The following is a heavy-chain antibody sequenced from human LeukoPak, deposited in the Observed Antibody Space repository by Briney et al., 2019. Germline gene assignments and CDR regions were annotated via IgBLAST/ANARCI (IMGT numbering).Heavy chain of an antibody. D-gene: IGHD6-6*01. CDR3: ARGTWSSSIDY. CDR2: IYYGGT. J-gene: IGHJ4*02. V-gene: IGHV4-30-4*01. CDR1: GGSISSGYYY. Sequence: SETLSLTCTVSGGSISSGYYYWSWIRQPPGKGLEYIGYIYYGGTYYNPSLKSRVTISVDTSKNQFSLKLSSVTAADTAVYYCARGTWSSSIDYWGQGTLVTVTS.